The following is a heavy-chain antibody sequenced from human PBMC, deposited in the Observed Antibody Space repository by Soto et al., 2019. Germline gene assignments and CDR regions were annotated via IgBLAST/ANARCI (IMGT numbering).Heavy chain of an antibody. V-gene: IGHV3-21*01. CDR2: IGRRSDI. D-gene: IGHD2-21*02. CDR1: GFSFSTYS. CDR3: AREETAWPLAYGLDV. Sequence: RGSLRLSCEASGFSFSTYSMHWFRQAPGKGLEWVSSIGRRSDIYYADSVKGRFTISRDNAKNSVSLQMNSLRDEDTAVYYCAREETAWPLAYGLDVWGQGTTVTVSS. J-gene: IGHJ6*02.